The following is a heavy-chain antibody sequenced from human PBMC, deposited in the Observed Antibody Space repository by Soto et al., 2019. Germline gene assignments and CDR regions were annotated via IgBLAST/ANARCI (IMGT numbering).Heavy chain of an antibody. Sequence: SETLSLTCTVSGGSISSYYWSWIRQPPGKGLEWIGYIYHSGSTYYNPSLKSRVTISVDRSKNQFSLKLSSVTAADTAVYYCARENKWNYVNWFDPWGQGTLVTVSS. CDR2: IYHSGST. D-gene: IGHD1-7*01. V-gene: IGHV4-59*12. CDR3: ARENKWNYVNWFDP. CDR1: GGSISSYY. J-gene: IGHJ5*02.